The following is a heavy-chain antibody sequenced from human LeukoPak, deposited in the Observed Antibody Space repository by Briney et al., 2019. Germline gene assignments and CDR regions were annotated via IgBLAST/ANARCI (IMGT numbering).Heavy chain of an antibody. D-gene: IGHD1-26*01. CDR1: GFIFSNYK. Sequence: PGGSLRLSCTASGFIFSNYKMNWVRQAPGKGLEWVSFISGSSSKIYYADSVKGRFTISRDNAKNSLFLQMNSLEAEDTAVYYCARGVGATDRRSDWGQGTLVTVSS. CDR3: ARGVGATDRRSD. V-gene: IGHV3-21*01. CDR2: ISGSSSKI. J-gene: IGHJ4*02.